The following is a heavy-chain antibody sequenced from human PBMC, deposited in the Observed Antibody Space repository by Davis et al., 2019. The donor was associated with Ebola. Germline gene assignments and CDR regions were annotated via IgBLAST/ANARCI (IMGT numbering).Heavy chain of an antibody. V-gene: IGHV3-23*01. D-gene: IGHD3-22*01. CDR1: GFTFSSYA. Sequence: GGSLRLSCAASGFTFSSYAMSWVRQAPGKGLEWVSAISGSGGSTYYADSVKGRFTISRDNAKNSLYLQMNSLRAEDTAVYYCARDHITMIVGWFDPWGQGTPVTVSS. CDR3: ARDHITMIVGWFDP. J-gene: IGHJ5*02. CDR2: ISGSGGST.